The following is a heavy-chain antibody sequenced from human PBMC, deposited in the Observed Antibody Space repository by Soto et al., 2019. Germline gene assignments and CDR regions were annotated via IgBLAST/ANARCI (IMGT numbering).Heavy chain of an antibody. CDR2: IIPIFGTA. D-gene: IGHD2-15*01. CDR1: GGTFSSYA. CDR3: ARDRFDGYCSGGSCYSEGYYGMDV. Sequence: SVKVSCKASGGTFSSYAISWVRQAPGQGLEWMGGIIPIFGTANYAQKFQGRVTITADESTSTAYMELSSLRSEDTAVYYCARDRFDGYCSGGSCYSEGYYGMDVWGQGTTVTVSS. J-gene: IGHJ6*02. V-gene: IGHV1-69*13.